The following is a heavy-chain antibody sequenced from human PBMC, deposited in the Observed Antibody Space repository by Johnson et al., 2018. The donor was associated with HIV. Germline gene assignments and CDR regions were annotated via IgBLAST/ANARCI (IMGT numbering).Heavy chain of an antibody. J-gene: IGHJ3*02. V-gene: IGHV3-30-3*01. CDR2: ISYDGSNK. CDR3: ARSYSSSWYGAFDI. D-gene: IGHD6-13*01. CDR1: GFIFSGFG. Sequence: VQLVESGGGVVQPGRSLRLSCAASGFIFSGFGLHWVRQAPGKGLEWVACISYDGSNKYYADSVKGRFTISRDNAKNSLYLQMNSLRAEDTALYYCARSYSSSWYGAFDIWGQGTMVTVSS.